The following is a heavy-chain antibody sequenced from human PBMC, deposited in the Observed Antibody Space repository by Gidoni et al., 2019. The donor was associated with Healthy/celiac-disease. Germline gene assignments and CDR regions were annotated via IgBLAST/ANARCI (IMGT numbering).Heavy chain of an antibody. D-gene: IGHD5-12*01. CDR3: AKVDPRGYSGYDSPGPFDY. CDR2: ISGSGGST. V-gene: IGHV3-23*01. Sequence: EVQLLESGGGLVQPGGSLRLSCAASGFTFSIYAMSWVRQAPGKGLEWVSAISGSGGSTYYADSVKGRFTISRDNSKNTLYLQMNSLRAEDTAVYYCAKVDPRGYSGYDSPGPFDYWGQGTLVTVSS. CDR1: GFTFSIYA. J-gene: IGHJ4*02.